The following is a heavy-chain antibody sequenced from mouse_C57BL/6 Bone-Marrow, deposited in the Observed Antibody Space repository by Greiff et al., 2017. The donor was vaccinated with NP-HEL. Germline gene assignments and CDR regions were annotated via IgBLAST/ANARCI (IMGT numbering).Heavy chain of an antibody. Sequence: VKLQESGPELVKPGASVKISCKASGYAFSSSWMNWVKQRPGKGLEWIGRIYPGDGDTNYNGKFKGKATLTADKSSSTAYMQLSSLTSEDSAVYFCARSWGGQLRLQYYFDYWGQGTTLTVSS. CDR3: ARSWGGQLRLQYYFDY. J-gene: IGHJ2*01. CDR2: IYPGDGDT. V-gene: IGHV1-82*01. CDR1: GYAFSSSW. D-gene: IGHD3-2*02.